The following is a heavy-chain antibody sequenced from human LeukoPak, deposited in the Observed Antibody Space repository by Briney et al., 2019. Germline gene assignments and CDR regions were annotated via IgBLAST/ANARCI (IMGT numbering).Heavy chain of an antibody. CDR3: ARGRVDTAMVTHFDY. CDR2: IYYSGST. D-gene: IGHD5-18*01. V-gene: IGHV4-59*01. J-gene: IGHJ4*02. CDR1: GVSISSYY. Sequence: PSETLSLTCTVSGVSISSYYWSWIRQPPGKGLEWIGYIYYSGSTNYNPSLKSRVTISVDTSKNQFSLKLSSVTAADTAVYYCARGRVDTAMVTHFDYWGQGTLVTVSS.